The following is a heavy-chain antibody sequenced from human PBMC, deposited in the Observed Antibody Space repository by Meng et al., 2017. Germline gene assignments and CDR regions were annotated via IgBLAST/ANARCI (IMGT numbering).Heavy chain of an antibody. CDR3: TRDGYSDCSRTSCFDS. CDR1: GYTLTSYA. CDR2: IDTKTGNP. V-gene: IGHV7-4-1*02. J-gene: IGHJ4*02. Sequence: QVQLVQSGSELRKPGASVKVSCKASGYTLTSYAINCLRQAPGQGLQWMGWIDTKTGNPTYVPGFTGRLVFSLDTSVSTAYLQISGLKADDTAVYYCTRDGYSDCSRTSCFDSWGQGTLVTVSS. D-gene: IGHD2-2*01.